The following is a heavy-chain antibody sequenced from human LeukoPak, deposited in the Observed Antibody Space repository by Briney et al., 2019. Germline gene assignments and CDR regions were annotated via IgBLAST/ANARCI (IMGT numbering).Heavy chain of an antibody. Sequence: ASVKVSCKASEYTFTGYYMHWVRQAPGQGLEWVGWINPNSGGTNYAQKFQGRVTMTGDTSISTAYMELSRLLSGDTAVYYCARGKTMVYCGGDCYRFDNWGQGTLVTVSS. CDR3: ARGKTMVYCGGDCYRFDN. D-gene: IGHD2-21*02. J-gene: IGHJ4*02. CDR1: EYTFTGYY. CDR2: INPNSGGT. V-gene: IGHV1-2*02.